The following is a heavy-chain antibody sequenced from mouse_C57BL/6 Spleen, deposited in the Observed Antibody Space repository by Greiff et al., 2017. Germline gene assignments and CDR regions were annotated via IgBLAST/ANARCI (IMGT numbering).Heavy chain of an antibody. CDR1: GYAFSSSW. CDR3: ARPVVVGENAMDY. J-gene: IGHJ4*01. D-gene: IGHD1-1*01. CDR2: IYPGDGDT. V-gene: IGHV1-82*01. Sequence: QVQLQQSGPELVKPGASVKISCKASGYAFSSSWMNWVKQRPGKGLEWIGRIYPGDGDTNYNGKFKGKATLTADKSSSTAYMQLSSLTSEDSAVYCCARPVVVGENAMDYGGQGTSVTVSS.